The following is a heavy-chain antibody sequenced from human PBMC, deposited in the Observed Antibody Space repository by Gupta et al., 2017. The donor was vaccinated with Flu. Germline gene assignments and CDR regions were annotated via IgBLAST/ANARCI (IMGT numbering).Heavy chain of an antibody. CDR2: TSGAVHTA. J-gene: IGHJ5*02. CDR3: VIGGDCSTAADWLYGRGWFDP. Sequence: VRQAPGKGLEWFSSTSGAVHTAYYADSVNGRFTSSKDNSNNMLYLEMNSLRVDDTATYSCVIGGDCSTAADWLYGRGWFDPWGQGLLVTVST. D-gene: IGHD2-2*01. V-gene: IGHV3-23*01.